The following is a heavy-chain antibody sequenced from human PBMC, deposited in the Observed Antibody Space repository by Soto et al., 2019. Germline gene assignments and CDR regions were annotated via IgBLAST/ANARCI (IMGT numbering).Heavy chain of an antibody. V-gene: IGHV3-66*01. Sequence: GGSMRLSCAASGFTFSSYAMSWVSQTPGKGLEWVSVIYSGGSTYYADSVKGRFTISRDNSKNTLYLQMNSLRAEDTAVYYCARVIGSGWYSEHFYYWGQGTLVTVSS. CDR2: IYSGGST. CDR3: ARVIGSGWYSEHFYY. J-gene: IGHJ4*02. D-gene: IGHD6-19*01. CDR1: GFTFSSYA.